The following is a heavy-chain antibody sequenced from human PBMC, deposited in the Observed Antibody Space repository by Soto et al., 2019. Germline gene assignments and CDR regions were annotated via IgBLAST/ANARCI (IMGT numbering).Heavy chain of an antibody. D-gene: IGHD4-4*01. J-gene: IGHJ6*02. V-gene: IGHV1-18*04. CDR1: GYTFTSYG. CDR2: ISAYNGNT. Sequence: ASVKVSCKASGYTFTSYGISWVRQAPGQGLEWMGWISAYNGNTNYAQKLQGRVTMTTDTSTSTAYMELRSLRSDDTAVYYCARMTTVTTPKYYYYGMDVWGQGTTVTVSS. CDR3: ARMTTVTTPKYYYYGMDV.